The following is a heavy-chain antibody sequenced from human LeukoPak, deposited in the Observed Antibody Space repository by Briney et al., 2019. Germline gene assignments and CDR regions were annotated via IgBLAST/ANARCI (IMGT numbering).Heavy chain of an antibody. D-gene: IGHD5-12*01. CDR2: ISSNGGST. CDR3: ARGPSGYHNT. J-gene: IGHJ4*02. CDR1: GFTFSSYA. V-gene: IGHV3-64*01. Sequence: GGSLRLSCAASGFTFSSYAMRWVRQAPGKGLEYVSAISSNGGSTYYANSVKGRFTISRDNSKNTLYLQMNSLRAEDTAVYYCARGPSGYHNTGGQGTLVTVSS.